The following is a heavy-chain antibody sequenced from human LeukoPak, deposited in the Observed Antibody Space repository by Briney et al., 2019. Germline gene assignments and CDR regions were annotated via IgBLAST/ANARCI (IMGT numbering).Heavy chain of an antibody. J-gene: IGHJ5*02. CDR3: ASEGGDYGDP. Sequence: GGSLRLSCAASGFTFSSYALTWVRQAPGKGLEWVSAISGSGGSTGYADSVKGRFTISRDNSKNTLYLQMNSLRAEDTAVYYCASEGGDYGDPWGQGTLVTVSS. CDR2: ISGSGGST. D-gene: IGHD4/OR15-4a*01. V-gene: IGHV3-23*01. CDR1: GFTFSSYA.